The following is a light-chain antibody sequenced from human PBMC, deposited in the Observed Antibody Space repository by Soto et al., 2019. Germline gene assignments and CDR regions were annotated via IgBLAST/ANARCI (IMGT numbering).Light chain of an antibody. CDR2: RNN. CDR1: NSNNGSNY. V-gene: IGLV1-47*01. Sequence: MPSQPPSSTVTTGQRVTMACSGSNSNNGSNYVYWYQQLPGTAPKLLIYRNNQRPSGVPDRFSGSKSGTSASLAVSGLRSEDEADYYCAAWDDSLSVHYVFGTGTKVIVL. CDR3: AAWDDSLSVHYV. J-gene: IGLJ1*01.